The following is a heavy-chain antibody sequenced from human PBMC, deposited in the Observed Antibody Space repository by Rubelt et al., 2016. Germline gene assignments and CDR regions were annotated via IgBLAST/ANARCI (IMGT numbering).Heavy chain of an antibody. CDR1: GFTVSSNY. Sequence: VQLVESGGGLVQPGGSLRLSCAASGFTVSSNYMSWVRQAPGKVLEWVSYISSSVSTIYYADSVKGRFTISRDNAKNSLYLQMNSLRAEDTAVYYCARVGRVEYSTSMDVWGQGTTVTVSS. CDR3: ARVGRVEYSTSMDV. CDR2: ISSSVSTI. D-gene: IGHD6-6*01. J-gene: IGHJ6*02. V-gene: IGHV3-11*01.